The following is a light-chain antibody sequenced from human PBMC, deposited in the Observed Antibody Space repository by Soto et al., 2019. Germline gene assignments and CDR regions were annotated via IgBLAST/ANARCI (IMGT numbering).Light chain of an antibody. CDR1: QSISSN. V-gene: IGKV3D-15*01. CDR2: GES. CDR3: QQYNNWPPWT. J-gene: IGKJ1*01. Sequence: EIVMTQSPATLSVSPGGRATLSCRASQSISSNLAWYQQKPGQAPRLLIYGESTRATGIPARFSGSGSGTEFTLTISSLQSEDFAVYYCQQYNNWPPWTFGQGTKVEIK.